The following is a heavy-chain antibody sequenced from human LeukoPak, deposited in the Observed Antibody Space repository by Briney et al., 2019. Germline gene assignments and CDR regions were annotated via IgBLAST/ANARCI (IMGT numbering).Heavy chain of an antibody. CDR1: GFTSSNYW. CDR3: ARDRGSSGWYEFDY. Sequence: PGGSLRLSCAASGFTSSNYWMSWVRQAPRKGLEWVANIKQDGSEKYYVDSVKGRFTISRDNAKNSLYLQMNSLRAEDTAVYYCARDRGSSGWYEFDYWGKGTLVTVSS. CDR2: IKQDGSEK. J-gene: IGHJ4*02. D-gene: IGHD6-19*01. V-gene: IGHV3-7*01.